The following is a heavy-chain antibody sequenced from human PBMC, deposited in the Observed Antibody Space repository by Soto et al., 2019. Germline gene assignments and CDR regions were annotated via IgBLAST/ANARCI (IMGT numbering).Heavy chain of an antibody. CDR2: IYYSGST. V-gene: IGHV4-59*01. D-gene: IGHD2-15*01. CDR3: ARGVGGLAALAY. Sequence: SETLSLTCTVSGGSISSYYWSWIRQPPGKGLEWIGYIYYSGSTNYNPSLKSRVTISVDTSKNQFSLKLSSVTAADTAVYYCARGVGGLAALAYWGQGTLVTVS. J-gene: IGHJ4*02. CDR1: GGSISSYY.